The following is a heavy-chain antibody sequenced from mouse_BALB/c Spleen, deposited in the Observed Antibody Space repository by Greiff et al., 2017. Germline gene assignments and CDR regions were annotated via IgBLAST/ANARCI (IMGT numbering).Heavy chain of an antibody. D-gene: IGHD2-14*01. CDR2: ILPGSGST. CDR3: ARNYRYDDGSWFAY. J-gene: IGHJ3*01. CDR1: GYTFSSYW. V-gene: IGHV1-9*01. Sequence: VKLMESGAELMKPGASVKISCKATGYTFSSYWIEWVKQRPGHGLEWIGEILPGSGSTNYNEKFKGKATFTADTSSNTAYMQLSSLTSEDSAVYYCARNYRYDDGSWFAYWGQGTLVTVSA.